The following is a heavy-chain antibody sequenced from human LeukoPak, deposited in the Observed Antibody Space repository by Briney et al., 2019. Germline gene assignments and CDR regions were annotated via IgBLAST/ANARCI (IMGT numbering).Heavy chain of an antibody. CDR1: GGSISSYY. Sequence: PSETLSLTCTVSGGSISSYYWSWIRQPPGKGLEWIGYIYYSESTNYNPSLKSRVTISVDTSKNQFSLKLSSVTAADTAVYYCASGYSYGYGAADYWGQGTLVTVSS. CDR3: ASGYSYGYGAADY. J-gene: IGHJ4*02. V-gene: IGHV4-59*01. D-gene: IGHD5-18*01. CDR2: IYYSEST.